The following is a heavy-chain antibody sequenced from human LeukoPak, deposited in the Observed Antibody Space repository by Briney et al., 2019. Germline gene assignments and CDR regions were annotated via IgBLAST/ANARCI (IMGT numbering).Heavy chain of an antibody. CDR1: GYTFTTFG. V-gene: IGHV1-18*01. CDR2: ISAYNGNT. CDR3: ARDVRYSYGSQYCDY. Sequence: ASVKVSCKASGYTFTTFGLSWVRQAPGQGLEWMGWISAYNGNTRYTQKHQGRVTMTTDTSTTTAYMELRSLGSDDTAVYYCARDVRYSYGSQYCDYWGQGTLVTVSS. J-gene: IGHJ4*02. D-gene: IGHD5-18*01.